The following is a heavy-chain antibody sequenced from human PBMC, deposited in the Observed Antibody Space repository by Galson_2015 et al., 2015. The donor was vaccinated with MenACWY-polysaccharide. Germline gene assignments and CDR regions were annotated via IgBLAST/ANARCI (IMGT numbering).Heavy chain of an antibody. V-gene: IGHV4-39*07. J-gene: IGHJ4*02. CDR3: ARPYYYGSGSSLNFDY. Sequence: SEPLSLTCTVSSGSISSTRHHWGWLLQPPGKGLEWIGSVYYSGSTYYNPSLKSRVTISIDTSKNQFSLKLSSVTAADTAVYYCARPYYYGSGSSLNFDYWGQGTLVTVSS. CDR1: SGSISSTRHH. CDR2: VYYSGST. D-gene: IGHD3-10*01.